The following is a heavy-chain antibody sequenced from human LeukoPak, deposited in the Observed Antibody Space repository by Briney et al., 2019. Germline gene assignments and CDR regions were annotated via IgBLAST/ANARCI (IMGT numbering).Heavy chain of an antibody. D-gene: IGHD3-10*01. CDR1: GGSISSSNW. J-gene: IGHJ4*02. CDR3: AKGEDHGSGSVHFAS. Sequence: TETLSLTCAVSGGSISSSNWWSWVRQPPGKGLEWIGEIYHGGSINYNPSLKSRVAMSVDRSRNQFSPQLSSVTAADTAVYYCAKGEDHGSGSVHFASWGEGTLVTVSA. CDR2: IYHGGSI. V-gene: IGHV4-4*02.